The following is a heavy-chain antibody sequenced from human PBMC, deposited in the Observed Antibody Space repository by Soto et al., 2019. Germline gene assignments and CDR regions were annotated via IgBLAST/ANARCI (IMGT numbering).Heavy chain of an antibody. CDR3: ARSRGSYYTHFDA. D-gene: IGHD3-10*01. CDR2: VIPILGAS. CDR1: ADTFTGYT. Sequence: QGQLVQSGAEVKKPGSSVKVSCKASADTFTGYTVTWVRQAPGQGLEWVGRVIPILGASNFAQKSQGRVTISADKAADTPYMVLPGLTSEDTAVYYCARSRGSYYTHFDAWGQGTLVTVSS. J-gene: IGHJ4*02. V-gene: IGHV1-69*08.